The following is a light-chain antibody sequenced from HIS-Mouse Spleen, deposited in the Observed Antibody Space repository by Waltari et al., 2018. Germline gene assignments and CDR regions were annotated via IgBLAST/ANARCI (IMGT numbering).Light chain of an antibody. V-gene: IGLV2-14*03. J-gene: IGLJ2*01. Sequence: QSALTQPASVSGSPGQSITISCTGTSSDVGGYNYVSWYQQHQGKAPKLMIYDVSNRPSGVSNRCAGSKSGNTASLTISGLQAEDEADYYCSSYTSSSTLVLGGGTKLTVL. CDR1: SSDVGGYNY. CDR2: DVS. CDR3: SSYTSSSTLV.